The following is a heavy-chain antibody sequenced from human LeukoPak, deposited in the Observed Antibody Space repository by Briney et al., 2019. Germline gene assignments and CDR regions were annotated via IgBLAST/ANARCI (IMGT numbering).Heavy chain of an antibody. CDR3: ARRRGYSGSYYYFDY. J-gene: IGHJ4*02. CDR2: MFYNGSP. V-gene: IGHV4-39*01. Sequence: SETLSLTCTVSGGSISGNTYYWGWIRQPPGKGLEWIGSMFYNGSPYYNPSLKSRVTISVDTSNNQSSLRVSSVTAADTAVYYCARRRGYSGSYYYFDYWGQGTLVTVSS. D-gene: IGHD6-13*01. CDR1: GGSISGNTYY.